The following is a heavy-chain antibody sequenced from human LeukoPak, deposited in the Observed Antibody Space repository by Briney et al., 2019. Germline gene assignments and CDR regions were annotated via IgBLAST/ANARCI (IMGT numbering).Heavy chain of an antibody. CDR2: IYHGGST. D-gene: IGHD6-13*01. V-gene: IGHV4-38-2*01. Sequence: PSETLSLTCAVSGYSISSGYYWGWIRQPPGKGLEWIGSIYHGGSTYYNPSLKSRVTISVDTSKNQFSLKLSSVTAADTAVYYCARFDSSSWYGGDYWGQGTLVTVSS. CDR1: GYSISSGYY. J-gene: IGHJ4*02. CDR3: ARFDSSSWYGGDY.